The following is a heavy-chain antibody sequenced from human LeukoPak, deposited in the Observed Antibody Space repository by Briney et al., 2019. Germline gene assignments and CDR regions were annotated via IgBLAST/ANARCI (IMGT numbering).Heavy chain of an antibody. J-gene: IGHJ4*02. V-gene: IGHV4-61*02. CDR1: DGSIATGTFY. D-gene: IGHD2-15*01. CDR3: ARGGDFDY. CDR2: IYTSGST. Sequence: SDTLSLTCTVSDGSIATGTFYWSWIRQPAGKGLEWIGRIYTSGSTNYNPSLKSRVTMSVDTSKNQFSLKLSSVTAADTAVYYCARGGDFDYWGQGTLVTVSS.